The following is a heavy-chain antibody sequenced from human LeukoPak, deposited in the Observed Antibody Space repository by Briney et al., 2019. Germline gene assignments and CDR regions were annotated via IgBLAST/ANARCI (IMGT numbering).Heavy chain of an antibody. V-gene: IGHV3-30*03. CDR1: GFTFSNYW. D-gene: IGHD2-15*01. CDR3: ARDPTCSGGRCYIDP. CDR2: ISYDGSHK. J-gene: IGHJ5*02. Sequence: PGGSLRLSCAASGFTFSNYWMSWVRQAPGKGLEWVAVISYDGSHKDYADSVKGRFTISRDNSNDTLYLHMDSLKTADTAMYYCARDPTCSGGRCYIDPWGQGALVTVSS.